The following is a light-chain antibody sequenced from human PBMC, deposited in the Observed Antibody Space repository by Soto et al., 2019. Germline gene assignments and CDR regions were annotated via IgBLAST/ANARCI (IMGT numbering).Light chain of an antibody. CDR2: GAS. Sequence: EIVLTQSPVTLSLCPGERATLGCRASQSASSSYLAWYQQRPGQAPRPLIYGASSRATGIPDRFSGSGSGTDFTLTISRLEPEDLAVYYCQQHGTTFGQGTKVDIK. J-gene: IGKJ1*01. CDR1: QSASSSY. CDR3: QQHGTT. V-gene: IGKV3-20*01.